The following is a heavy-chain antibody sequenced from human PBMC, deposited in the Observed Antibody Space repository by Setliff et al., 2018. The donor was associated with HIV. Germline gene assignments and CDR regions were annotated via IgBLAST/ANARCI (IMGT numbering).Heavy chain of an antibody. J-gene: IGHJ6*03. Sequence: GGSLRLSCEASGFTFSSYSINWVRQAPGKGLEWVSVIYSGGSTYYTDSVKGRFTISRDNSKNTLYLQMNSLRAEDTAVYYCARLAYYDFWNGYSYYMDVWGKGTTVTVSS. V-gene: IGHV3-66*02. CDR3: ARLAYYDFWNGYSYYMDV. CDR1: GFTFSSYS. D-gene: IGHD3-3*01. CDR2: IYSGGST.